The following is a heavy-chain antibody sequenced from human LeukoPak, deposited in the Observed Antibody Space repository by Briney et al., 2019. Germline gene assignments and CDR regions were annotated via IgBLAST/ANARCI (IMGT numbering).Heavy chain of an antibody. Sequence: SQTLSLTCTVSGGSISSGSYYWSWIRQPAGKGLEWIGRIYATGSTNYNPSLKSRVTISVDTSKNQFSLKLSSVTAADTAVYYCARDRWFGEYGSDYWGQGTLVTVSS. CDR1: GGSISSGSYY. CDR2: IYATGST. J-gene: IGHJ4*02. D-gene: IGHD3-10*01. V-gene: IGHV4-61*02. CDR3: ARDRWFGEYGSDY.